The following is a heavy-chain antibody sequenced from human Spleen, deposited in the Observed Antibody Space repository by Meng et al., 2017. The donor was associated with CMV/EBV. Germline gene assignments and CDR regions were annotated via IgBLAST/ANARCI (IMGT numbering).Heavy chain of an antibody. CDR2: IYSGDDSA. D-gene: IGHD3-16*01. Sequence: SGFTFSNYAMNWVRQAPGKGLEWVSVIYSGDDSAFYADSVKGRFTISRDDSKNTLYLQMDSLRAEDTAVYYCAKGENVFAPVGYFDNWGQGTLVTVSS. CDR1: GFTFSNYA. J-gene: IGHJ4*02. CDR3: AKGENVFAPVGYFDN. V-gene: IGHV3-23*03.